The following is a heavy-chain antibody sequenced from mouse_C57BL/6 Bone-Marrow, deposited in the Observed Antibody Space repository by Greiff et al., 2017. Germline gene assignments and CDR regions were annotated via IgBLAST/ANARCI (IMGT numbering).Heavy chain of an antibody. J-gene: IGHJ3*01. V-gene: IGHV1-81*01. Sequence: QVQLKESGAELARPGASVKLSCKASGYTFTSYGISWVKQRTGQGLEWIGEIYPRSGNTYYNEKFKGKATLTADKSYSTAYMELRSLTSEDAAVYFCARPAQATPFAYWGQGTLVTVSA. CDR3: ARPAQATPFAY. CDR1: GYTFTSYG. CDR2: IYPRSGNT. D-gene: IGHD3-2*02.